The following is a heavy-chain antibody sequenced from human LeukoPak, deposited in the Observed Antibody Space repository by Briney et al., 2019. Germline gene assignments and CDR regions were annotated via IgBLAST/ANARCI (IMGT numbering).Heavy chain of an antibody. V-gene: IGHV4-39*07. CDR3: ARRAGAYSHPYDY. Sequence: SETLSLTCSVSGASISSGSNYWGSIRQPPGKTLEWIGRIYSSGSTYYNPSLKSRVIIIIDTPNNHFSLTLSSVTAADTAVYYCARRAGAYSHPYDYWGQGTLVTVSS. J-gene: IGHJ4*02. D-gene: IGHD4/OR15-4a*01. CDR2: IYSSGST. CDR1: GASISSGSNY.